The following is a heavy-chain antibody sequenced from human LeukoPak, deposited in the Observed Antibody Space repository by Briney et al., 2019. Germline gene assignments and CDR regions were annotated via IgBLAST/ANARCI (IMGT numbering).Heavy chain of an antibody. D-gene: IGHD3-10*01. Sequence: GGSLRLSCAASGFTVSSNYMSWVRQAPGKGLEWVSVIYSGGSTYYADSMKGRFTISRDNSKNTLYLQMNSLRAEDTAVYYCARDPIYYGSGRSSDYWGQGTLVTVSS. CDR2: IYSGGST. CDR1: GFTVSSNY. CDR3: ARDPIYYGSGRSSDY. J-gene: IGHJ4*02. V-gene: IGHV3-66*01.